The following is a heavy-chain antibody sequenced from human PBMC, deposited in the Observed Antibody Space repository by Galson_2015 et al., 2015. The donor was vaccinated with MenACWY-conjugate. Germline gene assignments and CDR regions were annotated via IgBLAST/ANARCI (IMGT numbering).Heavy chain of an antibody. J-gene: IGHJ6*02. V-gene: IGHV6-1*01. D-gene: IGHD2-15*01. CDR2: TYYRSKRYT. Sequence: CAISGDSVSSNSAAWNWIRQSPSRGLEWLGRTYYRSKRYTDYSVTVNSRISINLDTSQNQIYLQLKSVTPDDTAVYFCAREERGSYYYYGLDVWGQGTTVTVSS. CDR1: GDSVSSNSAA. CDR3: AREERGSYYYYGLDV.